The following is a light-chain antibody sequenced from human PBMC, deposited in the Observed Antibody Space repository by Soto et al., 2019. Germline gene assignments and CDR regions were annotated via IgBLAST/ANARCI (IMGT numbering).Light chain of an antibody. CDR1: QSIVPN. Sequence: TQSPATLSASPGEIVSLSCRASQSIVPNLAWYHQRHGQAPRLIISWASTRASGVPARFIGRGFGTEFTLTITNLQPEDFGIYYCQQYENWPPYNFGQGTKLEIK. CDR2: WAS. CDR3: QQYENWPPYN. V-gene: IGKV3-15*01. J-gene: IGKJ2*01.